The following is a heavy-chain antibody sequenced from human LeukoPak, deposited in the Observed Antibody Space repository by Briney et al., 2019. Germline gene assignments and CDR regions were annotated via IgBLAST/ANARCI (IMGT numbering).Heavy chain of an antibody. CDR2: IWYDGSNK. CDR1: GFTFSSYG. V-gene: IGHV3-33*01. CDR3: ARDAGGYDILTGYYMGNWFDP. J-gene: IGHJ5*02. Sequence: GGSLRLSCAASGFTFSSYGMHWVRQAPGKGLEWVAVIWYDGSNKYYADSVKGRFTISRDNSKNTLYLQMNSLRAEDTAVYYCARDAGGYDILTGYYMGNWFDPWGQGTLVTVSS. D-gene: IGHD3-9*01.